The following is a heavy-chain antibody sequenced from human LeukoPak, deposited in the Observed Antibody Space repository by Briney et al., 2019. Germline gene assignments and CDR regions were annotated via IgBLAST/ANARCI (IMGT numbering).Heavy chain of an antibody. CDR1: GGSVSSGSYY. CDR3: ARDVVGGSYPHFDY. CDR2: IYYSGST. Sequence: SETLSLTCTVSGGSVSSGSYYWSWIRQPPGKGLEWIGYIYYSGSTNYNPSLKSRVTISVDTSKNQFSLKLSSVTAADTAEYYCARDVVGGSYPHFDYWGQGTLVTVSS. J-gene: IGHJ4*02. V-gene: IGHV4-61*01. D-gene: IGHD1-26*01.